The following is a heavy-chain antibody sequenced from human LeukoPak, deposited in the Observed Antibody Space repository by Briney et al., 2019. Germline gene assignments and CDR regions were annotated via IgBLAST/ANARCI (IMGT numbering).Heavy chain of an antibody. CDR3: ARDLGRYFDWLTFDY. Sequence: PWGSVKVSCKASGGTFSSYAISWVRQAPGQGLEWMGRIIPILGIANYAQKFQGRVTITRDTSASTAYMELSSLRSEDTAVYYCARDLGRYFDWLTFDYWGQGTLVTVSS. J-gene: IGHJ4*02. V-gene: IGHV1-69*04. D-gene: IGHD3-9*01. CDR2: IIPILGIA. CDR1: GGTFSSYA.